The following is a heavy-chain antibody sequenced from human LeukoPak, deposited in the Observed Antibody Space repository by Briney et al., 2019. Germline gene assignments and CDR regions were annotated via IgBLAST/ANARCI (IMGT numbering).Heavy chain of an antibody. CDR3: ARRGTKWPFDY. J-gene: IGHJ4*02. CDR1: GYSFTSYW. Sequence: GESLKISCKGSGYSFTSYWIGWVRQMPGKGLEWMGIVYPSDSDTRYSPSFQGQVTISADKSVSTAYLHWSSLKASDTAMYYCARRGTKWPFDYWGQGTLVTVSS. V-gene: IGHV5-51*01. CDR2: VYPSDSDT. D-gene: IGHD5-12*01.